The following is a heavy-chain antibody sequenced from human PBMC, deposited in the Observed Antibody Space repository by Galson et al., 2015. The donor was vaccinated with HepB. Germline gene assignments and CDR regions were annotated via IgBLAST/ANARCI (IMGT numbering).Heavy chain of an antibody. J-gene: IGHJ4*02. V-gene: IGHV1-2*02. CDR3: ARESGDIVVVVAATFDY. CDR1: GYTFTGYY. D-gene: IGHD2-15*01. Sequence: SVKVSCKASGYTFTGYYMHWVRQAPGQGLEWMGWINPNSGGTNYAQKFQGRVTMTRDTSISTAYMELSRLRSDDTAVYYCARESGDIVVVVAATFDYWGQGTLVTVSS. CDR2: INPNSGGT.